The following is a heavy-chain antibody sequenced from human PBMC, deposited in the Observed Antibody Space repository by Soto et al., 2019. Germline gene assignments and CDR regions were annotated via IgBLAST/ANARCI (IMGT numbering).Heavy chain of an antibody. CDR3: ARYYYDSSGYFYY. CDR2: IDPSDSYT. Sequence: VESVTISCKVSGYSFTSYWIIWVRQMPGKGLEWMGSIDPSDSYTNYSPSFQGHVTISADKSISTAYLQWSSLKASDTAMYYCARYYYDSSGYFYYWGQGTMVTVSS. CDR1: GYSFTSYW. D-gene: IGHD3-22*01. J-gene: IGHJ4*02. V-gene: IGHV5-10-1*01.